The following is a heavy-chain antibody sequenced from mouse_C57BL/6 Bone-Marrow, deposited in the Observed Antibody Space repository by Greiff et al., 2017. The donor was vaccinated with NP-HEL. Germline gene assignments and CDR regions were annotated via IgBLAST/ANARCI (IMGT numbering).Heavy chain of an antibody. Sequence: VQLQQSGAELVKPGASVKMSCKASGYTFTTYPIEWMKQNHGKSLEWIGNFHPYNDDTKYNEKFKGKATLTVEKSSSTVYLELSRLTSEDSAVYYCARWTETYYDYDGGNYAMDYWGQGTSVTVSS. V-gene: IGHV1-47*01. CDR2: FHPYNDDT. CDR3: ARWTETYYDYDGGNYAMDY. CDR1: GYTFTTYP. D-gene: IGHD2-4*01. J-gene: IGHJ4*01.